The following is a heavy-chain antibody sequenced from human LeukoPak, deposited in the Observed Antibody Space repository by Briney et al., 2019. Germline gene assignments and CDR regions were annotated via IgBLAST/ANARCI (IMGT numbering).Heavy chain of an antibody. CDR3: ARTNYYFYYMDV. V-gene: IGHV4-39*01. Sequence: SGTLSLTCTVSGGSINGNDYYWGWIRQPPGKGLEWIGSIYYSGSIYYNPSLKSRVTISVDTSKNQFFLRLSSVTAADTAMYYCARTNYYFYYMDVWGRGTTVTVSS. CDR1: GGSINGNDYY. D-gene: IGHD2-8*01. CDR2: IYYSGSI. J-gene: IGHJ6*03.